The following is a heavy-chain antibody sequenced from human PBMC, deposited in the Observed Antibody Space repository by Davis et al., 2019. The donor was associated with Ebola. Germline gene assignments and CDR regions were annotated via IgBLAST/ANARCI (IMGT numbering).Heavy chain of an antibody. CDR2: ISGYNGNT. V-gene: IGHV1-18*01. J-gene: IGHJ4*02. CDR1: GYSFISYG. Sequence: AASVKVSCNAFGYSFISYGFSWVRQAPGQGLEWMGWISGYNGNTDYAQKLQGRVTMTTDTSTSTAYMELRSLRSDDTAVYYCAREVFGGWYYFDYWGQGTLVTVSS. CDR3: AREVFGGWYYFDY. D-gene: IGHD6-19*01.